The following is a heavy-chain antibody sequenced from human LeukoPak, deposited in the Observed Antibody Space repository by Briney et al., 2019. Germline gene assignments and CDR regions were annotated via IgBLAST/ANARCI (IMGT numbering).Heavy chain of an antibody. J-gene: IGHJ4*02. D-gene: IGHD3-10*01. CDR3: VKARYYGSGLPPSYFDY. CDR1: GFTLSSYA. CDR2: ISSNGGST. V-gene: IGHV3-64D*06. Sequence: PGGSLRLSCSAPGFTLSSYAMHWVRQAPGKGLEYVSAISSNGGSTYYADSVKGRFTISRDNSKNTLYLQMSSLRAEDTAVYYCVKARYYGSGLPPSYFDYWGQGTLVTVSS.